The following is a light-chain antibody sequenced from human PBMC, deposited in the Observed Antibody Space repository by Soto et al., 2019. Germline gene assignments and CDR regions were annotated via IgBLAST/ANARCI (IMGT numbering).Light chain of an antibody. Sequence: VLTLSPGALSLSPGESATLACRASQSVIANYLAWYQQKTGQAPRLLIYRASSRATGIPDRFSSTGYGTDFNLTISRVETEDFAVYYCQQYGTAPITFGQGTRLEIK. CDR1: QSVIANY. J-gene: IGKJ5*01. V-gene: IGKV3-20*01. CDR2: RAS. CDR3: QQYGTAPIT.